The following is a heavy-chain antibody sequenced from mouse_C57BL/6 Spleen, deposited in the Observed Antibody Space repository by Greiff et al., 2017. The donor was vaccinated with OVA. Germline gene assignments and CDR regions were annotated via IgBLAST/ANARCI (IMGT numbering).Heavy chain of an antibody. J-gene: IGHJ1*03. D-gene: IGHD2-5*01. CDR1: GYSITSDY. Sequence: VQLKQSGPGLAKPSQTLSLTCSVTGYSITSDYWNWIRKFPGNKLEYMGYISYSGSTYYNPSLKSRISITRDTSKNQYYLQLNSVTTEDTATYYCARYDYSNYWYFDVWGTGTTVTVSS. V-gene: IGHV3-8*01. CDR2: ISYSGST. CDR3: ARYDYSNYWYFDV.